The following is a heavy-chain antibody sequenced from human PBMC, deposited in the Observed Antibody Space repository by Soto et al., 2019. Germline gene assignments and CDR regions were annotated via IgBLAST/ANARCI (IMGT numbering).Heavy chain of an antibody. Sequence: GGSLRLSCAASGFTFSSYAMSWVRQAPGKGLEWVSAISGSGGSTYYADSVKGRFTISRDNSKNTLYLQMNSLRAEDTAVYYCAKGPADGLWFGDWFDPWGQGTLGTVSS. CDR2: ISGSGGST. J-gene: IGHJ5*02. CDR1: GFTFSSYA. D-gene: IGHD3-10*01. V-gene: IGHV3-23*01. CDR3: AKGPADGLWFGDWFDP.